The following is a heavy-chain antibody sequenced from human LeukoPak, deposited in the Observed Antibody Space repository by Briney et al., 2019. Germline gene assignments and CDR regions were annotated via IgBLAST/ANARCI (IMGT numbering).Heavy chain of an antibody. CDR1: GFSLSTSGVG. CDR2: IYSDDDK. J-gene: IGHJ3*02. CDR3: AHRLASNFLGAFDI. D-gene: IGHD2/OR15-2a*01. V-gene: IGHV2-5*02. Sequence: ESGPTLVHPTPTLTLTCTFSGFSLSTSGVGVGWIRQPPGKALEWLALIYSDDDKRYSPSLKSRLTITKDTSKNQVVLTMTNVDPVDTATYYCAHRLASNFLGAFDIWGQGTMVTVSS.